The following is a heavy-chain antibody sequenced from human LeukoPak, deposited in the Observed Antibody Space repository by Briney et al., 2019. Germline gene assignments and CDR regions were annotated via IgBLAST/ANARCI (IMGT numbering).Heavy chain of an antibody. Sequence: PGGSLRPSCAASGITFRSYGMHWVRQAPGKGLEWVAVISYDGSHKYYADSVKGRFSISRDNSKNTLYLQMNSLRADDTAVYYCAKGARGDTVTSIVGLNWFDPWGQGTLVTVSS. J-gene: IGHJ5*02. V-gene: IGHV3-30*18. CDR3: AKGARGDTVTSIVGLNWFDP. CDR2: ISYDGSHK. D-gene: IGHD4-17*01. CDR1: GITFRSYG.